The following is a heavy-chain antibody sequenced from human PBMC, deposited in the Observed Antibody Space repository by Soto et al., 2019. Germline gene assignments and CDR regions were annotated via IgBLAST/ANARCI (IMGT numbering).Heavy chain of an antibody. CDR1: GFSLSTTGVG. V-gene: IGHV2-5*02. J-gene: IGHJ5*02. Sequence: QITLKESGPTLVRPTQTLTLTCTFSGFSLSTTGVGVGWIRQPPGKALEWLALIYWDDDKRYSPSLKSRLTIPKDTSTNEVILTMTNMAPVDTATYYCAQRLRDSGLGRERANYFDPGGQGTLVTVSS. CDR3: AQRLRDSGLGRERANYFDP. D-gene: IGHD3-16*01. CDR2: IYWDDDK.